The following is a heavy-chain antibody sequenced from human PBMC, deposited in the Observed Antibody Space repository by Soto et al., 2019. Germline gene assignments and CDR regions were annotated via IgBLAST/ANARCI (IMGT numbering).Heavy chain of an antibody. D-gene: IGHD3-10*01. CDR1: GGTFSSYA. CDR3: ARGNGSGSLNWFDP. CDR2: IIPIFGTA. V-gene: IGHV1-69*13. J-gene: IGHJ5*02. Sequence: GPPVKVSCKASGGTFSSYAISWVRQAPGQGLEWMGGIIPIFGTANYAQKFQGRVTITADESTSTAYMELSSLRSEDTAVYYCARGNGSGSLNWFDPWGQGTLVTVSS.